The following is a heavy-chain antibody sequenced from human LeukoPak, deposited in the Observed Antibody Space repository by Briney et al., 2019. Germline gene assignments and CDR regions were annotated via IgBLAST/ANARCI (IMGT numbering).Heavy chain of an antibody. CDR2: INHSGST. Sequence: AETLSLTCAAYGVTFSAYSWSWIRQPPGKGLEWVGEINHSGSTNYDPALKRRVTILVDTSKNKIFLNLSSVTAAGTGVYYCAREDHRRVQVPFDPWGQGTLVTVSS. D-gene: IGHD4/OR15-4a*01. CDR3: AREDHRRVQVPFDP. J-gene: IGHJ5*02. V-gene: IGHV4-34*01. CDR1: GVTFSAYS.